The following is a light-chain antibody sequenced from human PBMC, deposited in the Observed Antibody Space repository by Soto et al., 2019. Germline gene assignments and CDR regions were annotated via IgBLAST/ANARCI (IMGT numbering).Light chain of an antibody. Sequence: EIVMTQSPATLSVSPGERATLSCRASQSVSSNLAWYQQNPGQAPRLLIYCASTRATGIPARFSGSGSGTEFTLTISSLQSEDFAVYYCQQYNNWPLTWTFGQGTKVEIK. V-gene: IGKV3-15*01. CDR3: QQYNNWPLTWT. J-gene: IGKJ1*01. CDR2: CAS. CDR1: QSVSSN.